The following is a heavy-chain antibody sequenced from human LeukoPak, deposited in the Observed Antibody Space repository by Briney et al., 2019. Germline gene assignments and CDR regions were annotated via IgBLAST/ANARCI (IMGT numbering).Heavy chain of an antibody. CDR1: GFTFSTYA. J-gene: IGHJ6*03. V-gene: IGHV3-23*01. D-gene: IGHD3-10*01. Sequence: GGSLRLSCEASGFTFSTYATSWVRQAPGKGLEWVSAIHGEGSTYYADSVKGRFTVSRDNSKNMMYLQMNSLRAEDAAVYYCARFSGPGMQHYYYYMDVWGTGTTVTVSS. CDR3: ARFSGPGMQHYYYYMDV. CDR2: IHGEGST.